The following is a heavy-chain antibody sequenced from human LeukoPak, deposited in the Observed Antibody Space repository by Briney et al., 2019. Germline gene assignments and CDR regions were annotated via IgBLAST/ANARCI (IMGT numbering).Heavy chain of an antibody. Sequence: SGTLSLTCTVSGGSISSYYWSWIRQPAGKGLEWIGRIYTSGSTNYNPSLKSRVTMSVDTSKNQFSLKLSSVTAADTAVYYCARDLKEDTAMVKALDVWGQGTTVTVSS. D-gene: IGHD5-18*01. J-gene: IGHJ6*02. CDR2: IYTSGST. V-gene: IGHV4-4*07. CDR3: ARDLKEDTAMVKALDV. CDR1: GGSISSYY.